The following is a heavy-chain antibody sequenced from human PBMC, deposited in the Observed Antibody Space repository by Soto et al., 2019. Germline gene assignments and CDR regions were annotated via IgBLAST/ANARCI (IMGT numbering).Heavy chain of an antibody. CDR1: GGSISSGGYY. V-gene: IGHV4-31*03. Sequence: QVQLQESGPGLVKPSQTLSLTCTVSGGSISSGGYYWSWIRQHPGKGLEWIGYIYYSGSTYYNPSRNSRVTISVDPSKTQFALKLSSVTAADTAVYYCAREYSSSSGGFDPWGQGTLVTVSS. CDR2: IYYSGST. CDR3: AREYSSSSGGFDP. D-gene: IGHD6-6*01. J-gene: IGHJ5*02.